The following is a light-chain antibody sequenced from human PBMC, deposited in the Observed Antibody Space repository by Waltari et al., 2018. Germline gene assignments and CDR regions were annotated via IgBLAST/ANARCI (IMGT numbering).Light chain of an antibody. CDR2: GAS. CDR1: QSVSSSY. J-gene: IGKJ2*01. CDR3: QQYGSSLYT. V-gene: IGKV3-20*01. Sequence: ELVLTQSPGTLCLSPGERATLSCRARQSVSSSYLAWYQQKPGQAPRLLIYGASSRATGIPDRFSGSGSGTDVTLTISRLEPEDFAVYYCQQYGSSLYTFGQGTKLEIK.